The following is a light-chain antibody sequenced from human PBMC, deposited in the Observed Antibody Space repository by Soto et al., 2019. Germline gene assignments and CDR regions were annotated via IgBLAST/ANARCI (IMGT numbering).Light chain of an antibody. CDR3: QQTFSNPRT. CDR1: EFISDW. J-gene: IGKJ4*01. V-gene: IGKV1-5*01. Sequence: DFQMAQSSSTLSASVGDRVTMTCRASEFISDWLAWYQQKPGQAPKLLIYDASTLESGVPSRFGGSGSGTDFTLTISSLQPEDFATYYCQQTFSNPRTFGGGTKVDIK. CDR2: DAS.